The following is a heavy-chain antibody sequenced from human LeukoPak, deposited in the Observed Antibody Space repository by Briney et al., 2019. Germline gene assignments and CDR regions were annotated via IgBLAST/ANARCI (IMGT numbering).Heavy chain of an antibody. CDR2: TNADESIT. CDR3: GRDLGGRGGA. V-gene: IGHV3-74*01. Sequence: GGSLRLSCAASGFSFSTYWMHWVRQVPGTGPVWVSRTNADESITDYTDSEKGRFTISRDNAKDTLYLQMNSLRPEDTAVYYCGRDLGGRGGAWGQGTLVTVSS. J-gene: IGHJ5*02. CDR1: GFSFSTYW. D-gene: IGHD3-16*01.